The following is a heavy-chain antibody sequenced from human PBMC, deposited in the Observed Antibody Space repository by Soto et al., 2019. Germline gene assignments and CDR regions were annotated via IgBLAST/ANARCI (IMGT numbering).Heavy chain of an antibody. D-gene: IGHD1-26*01. V-gene: IGHV1-69*06. CDR2: IIPTFGTP. CDR3: ASERSAQYFDF. CDR1: GGTFSSHG. Sequence: QVQLVQSGTVVQRRGSSVKVSCQASGGTFSSHGMAWVRQAPGQGLEWMGGIIPTFGTPTYAPKFQGRVTITADNSTNTAYRELSSLRSEDTGVYYCASERSAQYFDFWGQGTLITVSS. J-gene: IGHJ4*02.